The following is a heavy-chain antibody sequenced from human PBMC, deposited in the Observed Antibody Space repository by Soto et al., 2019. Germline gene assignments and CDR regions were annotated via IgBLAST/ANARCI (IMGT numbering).Heavy chain of an antibody. D-gene: IGHD2-21*01. J-gene: IGHJ6*02. CDR2: INPGGGST. Sequence: ASVKVSCKASGYTFTSYYMHWVRQAPGQGLEWMGIINPGGGSTSYAQKFQGRVTMTRDTSTRTVYMELSSLRSEDTAVYYCALEGHIVAYYYYGMDVWGQGTTVTVSS. V-gene: IGHV1-46*01. CDR1: GYTFTSYY. CDR3: ALEGHIVAYYYYGMDV.